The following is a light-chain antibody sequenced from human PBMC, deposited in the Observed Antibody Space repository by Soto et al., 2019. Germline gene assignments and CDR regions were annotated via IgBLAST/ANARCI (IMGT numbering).Light chain of an antibody. CDR2: DAS. J-gene: IGKJ4*01. V-gene: IGKV3D-15*01. CDR3: QQYSRWPPETT. Sequence: EVVLTQSPPTRSVSPGDRATVCCRASHSVTRNLAWYQQKPGQAPRLVIYDASTRATGIPARFSGSGSGTESTLTISRLQSEDFAVYYCQQYSRWPPETTFGGGTTGDIK. CDR1: HSVTRN.